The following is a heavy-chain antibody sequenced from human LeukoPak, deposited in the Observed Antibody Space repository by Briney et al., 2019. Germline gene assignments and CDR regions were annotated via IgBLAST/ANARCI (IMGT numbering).Heavy chain of an antibody. Sequence: PGRSLRLSCATSGLTFTTFWMHWVSQAPGKGLVWVACINHDGSSANYVDCVKGRFTISRDNAKNTVYLQMNSLRAEDTAVYYCVRDWGYESGRYWQKYFDTWGQGTLVTVSS. CDR3: VRDWGYESGRYWQKYFDT. CDR1: GLTFTTFW. V-gene: IGHV3-74*01. CDR2: INHDGSSA. D-gene: IGHD3-22*01. J-gene: IGHJ4*02.